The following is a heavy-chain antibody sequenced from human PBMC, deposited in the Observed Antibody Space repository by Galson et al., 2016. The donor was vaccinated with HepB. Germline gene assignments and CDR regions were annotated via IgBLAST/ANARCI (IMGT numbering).Heavy chain of an antibody. CDR2: ISFDGSGE. CDR1: GFTFGSYE. V-gene: IGHV3-33*01. J-gene: IGHJ6*04. Sequence: SLRLSCATSGFTFGSYEMHWVCQPPGKGPEWVAIISFDGSGEKYADSVKGRFTISRDNFQNTLFLQMSSLRVEDTAVYYCARDPPGSDYGLDVWGKGTPVTVSS. CDR3: ARDPPGSDYGLDV.